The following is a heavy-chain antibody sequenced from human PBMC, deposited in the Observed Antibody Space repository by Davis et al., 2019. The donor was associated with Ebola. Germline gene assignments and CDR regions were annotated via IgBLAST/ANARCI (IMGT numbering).Heavy chain of an antibody. J-gene: IGHJ3*02. CDR3: ARDISTTVSAFDI. CDR2: TYYRGSS. V-gene: IGHV4-59*01. D-gene: IGHD2/OR15-2a*01. CDR1: GRSIGSYY. Sequence: PSETLSPTCPVSGRSIGSYYWRWIRQPPGKGPEWTGYTYYRGSSTYNPSLKSRVTISVDTSKNQFSLKLSSVTAADTAVYYCARDISTTVSAFDIWGQGTMVTVSS.